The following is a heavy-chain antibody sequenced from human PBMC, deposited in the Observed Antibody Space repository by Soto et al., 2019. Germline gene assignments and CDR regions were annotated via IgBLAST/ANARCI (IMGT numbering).Heavy chain of an antibody. D-gene: IGHD3-3*01. CDR1: GGTFSSYA. Sequence: QVQLVQSGAEVKKPGSSVKVSCKASGGTFSSYAISWVRQAPGQGLEWMGGIIPIFGTANYAQKFQGRVTITADESTSTAYMELSSLSSEDTAVYYCAYDFWSGYYKLAGYWGQGNLVTVSS. CDR2: IIPIFGTA. J-gene: IGHJ4*02. CDR3: AYDFWSGYYKLAGY. V-gene: IGHV1-69*01.